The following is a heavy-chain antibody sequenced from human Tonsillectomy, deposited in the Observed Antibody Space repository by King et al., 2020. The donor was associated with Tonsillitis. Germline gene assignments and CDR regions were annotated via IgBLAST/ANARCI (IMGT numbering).Heavy chain of an antibody. CDR2: IGSSGGYI. CDR3: AKVNKYYYDSSGYPLDTFDI. V-gene: IGHV3-21*01. D-gene: IGHD3-22*01. Sequence: QLVQSGGGLVKPGGSLRLSCAASEFIFSTYTMNWVRQAPGKGLEWVSSIGSSGGYIYYADSVKGRFTITRDNAENSLYLQMNSLRAEETAVYYCAKVNKYYYDSSGYPLDTFDIWGQGTMVTVSS. J-gene: IGHJ3*02. CDR1: EFIFSTYT.